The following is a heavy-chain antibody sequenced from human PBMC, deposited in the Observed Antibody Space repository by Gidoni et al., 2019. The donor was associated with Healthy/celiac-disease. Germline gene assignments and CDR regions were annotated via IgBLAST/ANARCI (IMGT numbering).Heavy chain of an antibody. V-gene: IGHV4-61*02. CDR3: ASSGHILTGYYYDY. D-gene: IGHD3-9*01. J-gene: IGHJ4*01. CDR2: IYTSGST. CDR1: GGSISSGSYY. Sequence: QVQLQESGPGLVKPSQTLSLTCTASGGSISSGSYYWSWIRQPAGKGLEWIGRIYTSGSTNYNPSLKSRVTISVDTSKNQFSLKLSSVTAADTAVDYCASSGHILTGYYYDYWGQGTLVTVSS.